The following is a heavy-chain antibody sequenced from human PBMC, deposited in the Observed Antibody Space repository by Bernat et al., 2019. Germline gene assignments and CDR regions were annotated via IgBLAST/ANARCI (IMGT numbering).Heavy chain of an antibody. CDR2: ISGSGGST. V-gene: IGHV3-23*01. Sequence: EVQLLESGGGLVQPGGSLRLSCAASGFAFNSYIMSWVRQAPGKGLEWVSIISGSGGSTSYADSVKGRFTISRDNSKHTVFLQMNNLRAEDTAVYYCVKGGRIEVAGNFDYWGQGTLVTVSS. CDR3: VKGGRIEVAGNFDY. D-gene: IGHD6-19*01. J-gene: IGHJ4*02. CDR1: GFAFNSYI.